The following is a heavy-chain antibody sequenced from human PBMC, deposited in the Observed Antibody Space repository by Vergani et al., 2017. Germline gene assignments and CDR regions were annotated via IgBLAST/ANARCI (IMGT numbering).Heavy chain of an antibody. CDR1: GYNFITYG. CDR2: ISVYNGDT. J-gene: IGHJ6*02. V-gene: IGHV1-18*01. D-gene: IGHD3-3*01. Sequence: QAQLVQSGPEVKKPGASVRVSCKASGYNFITYGITWVRQAPGQGLEWVGLISVYNGDTKKAQKFEGRVSLTTDTSTSTAFLELRSLRSDDTALYYCARTYEADGLDVWGQGTTVTV. CDR3: ARTYEADGLDV.